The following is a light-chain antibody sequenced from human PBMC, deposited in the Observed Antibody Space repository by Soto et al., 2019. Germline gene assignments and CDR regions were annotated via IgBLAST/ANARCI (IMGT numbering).Light chain of an antibody. CDR3: AAWDDSLNGHVV. CDR1: ISNIGSNT. CDR2: SNN. V-gene: IGLV1-44*01. J-gene: IGLJ2*01. Sequence: QSVLTQPPSASGTPGQRVTISCSGSISNIGSNTVNWYQQLPGTAPKLLIYSNNQRPSGVPARFSGSKSGTSASLAISGLQSEDEADYYCAAWDDSLNGHVVFGGGTKLTVL.